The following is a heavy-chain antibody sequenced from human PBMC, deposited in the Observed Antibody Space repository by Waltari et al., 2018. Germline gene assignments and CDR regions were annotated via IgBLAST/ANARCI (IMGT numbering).Heavy chain of an antibody. CDR3: ASGERFLEWLSGCVEKYYYGMDV. J-gene: IGHJ6*02. Sequence: QVQLVQSGAEVKKPGASVKVPCKASGNTFTGYYMPWVRQAHGQGLGWMGWINPNSGGTNYAQKFQGRVTMTRDTSISTAYMELSRLRSDDTAVYYCASGERFLEWLSGCVEKYYYGMDVWGQGTTVTVSS. D-gene: IGHD3-3*01. CDR1: GNTFTGYY. V-gene: IGHV1-2*02. CDR2: INPNSGGT.